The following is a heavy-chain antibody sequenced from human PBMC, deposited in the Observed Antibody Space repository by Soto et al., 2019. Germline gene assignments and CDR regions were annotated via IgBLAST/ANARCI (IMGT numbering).Heavy chain of an antibody. CDR3: PQPKLTFPSTGVFDF. Sequence: GGSLRLSCAASGFTFSNYAMSWVRQAPGKGLEWVSGISGSGGATYYADSVKGRFTISRENFKNTLYLQMNSLRGEDTAIYYCPQPKLTFPSTGVFDFWGQGALVTVSS. J-gene: IGHJ4*02. D-gene: IGHD3-9*01. CDR1: GFTFSNYA. V-gene: IGHV3-23*01. CDR2: ISGSGGAT.